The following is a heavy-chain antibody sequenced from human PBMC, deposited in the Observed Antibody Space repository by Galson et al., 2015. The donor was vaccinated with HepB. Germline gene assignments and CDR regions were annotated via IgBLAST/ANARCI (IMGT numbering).Heavy chain of an antibody. CDR3: AHRGRYDYYYYMDV. J-gene: IGHJ6*03. Sequence: PALVKPTQPLTLTCTFSGFSLSTSGVGVGWIRPPPGKALEWLALIYWNDDKRYSPSLKSRLTITKDTSKNQVVLTMTNMDPVDTATYYCAHRGRYDYYYYMDVWGKGTTVTVSS. CDR2: IYWNDDK. CDR1: GFSLSTSGVG. V-gene: IGHV2-5*01.